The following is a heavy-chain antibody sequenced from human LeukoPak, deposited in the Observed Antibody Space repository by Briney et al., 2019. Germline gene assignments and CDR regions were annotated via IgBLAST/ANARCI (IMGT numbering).Heavy chain of an antibody. V-gene: IGHV3-21*01. CDR3: ARDQGIFDY. Sequence: PGGSLRLSCAASGFTLSSYVMNWVRQAPGKGLEWVSSISSSSRDIYYADAVKGRSTISRDNAKNSLYLQMNSLRDEDSAVYYCARDQGIFDYWGQGTLVTVSS. CDR1: GFTLSSYV. J-gene: IGHJ4*02. CDR2: ISSSSRDI.